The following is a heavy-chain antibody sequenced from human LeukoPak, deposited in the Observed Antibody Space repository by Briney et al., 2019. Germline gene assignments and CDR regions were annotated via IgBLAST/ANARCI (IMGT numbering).Heavy chain of an antibody. V-gene: IGHV4-34*01. CDR2: INHSGST. D-gene: IGHD3-22*01. J-gene: IGHJ3*02. CDR1: GGSFSGYY. CDR3: ARPPRNYYYDSSGTAFDI. Sequence: SETLSLTCAVYGGSFSGYYWSWIRQPPGKGLEWIGEINHSGSTNYNPSLKSRVTISVDTSKNQFSLKLSSATAADAAVYYCARPPRNYYYDSSGTAFDIWGQGKMVTVSS.